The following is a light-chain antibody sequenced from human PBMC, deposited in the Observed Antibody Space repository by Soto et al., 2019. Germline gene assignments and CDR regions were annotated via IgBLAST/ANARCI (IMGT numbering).Light chain of an antibody. CDR2: DTN. J-gene: IGLJ2*01. CDR1: TGAVTSGHY. Sequence: QAVVAQEPSLTVSPGGTVTLTCGSSTGAVTSGHYPYWFQQKPGQAPRTLIYDTNNKHSWTPARFSGSLLGGKAALTLSGAQPEDETEYYCSLSYSGAVVFGGGTKLPVL. V-gene: IGLV7-46*01. CDR3: SLSYSGAVV.